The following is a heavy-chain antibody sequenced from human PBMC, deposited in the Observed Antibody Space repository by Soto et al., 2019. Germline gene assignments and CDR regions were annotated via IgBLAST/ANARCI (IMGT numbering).Heavy chain of an antibody. Sequence: PGGSLRLSCAASGFTFSSYGMHWVRQAPGKGLEWVAVISYDGSNKYYADSVKGRFTISRDDSKNTLYLQMNSLRAEDTAVYYCAKDLGGLLIAFDIWGQGTMVTVSS. D-gene: IGHD3-10*01. CDR2: ISYDGSNK. CDR3: AKDLGGLLIAFDI. J-gene: IGHJ3*02. V-gene: IGHV3-30*18. CDR1: GFTFSSYG.